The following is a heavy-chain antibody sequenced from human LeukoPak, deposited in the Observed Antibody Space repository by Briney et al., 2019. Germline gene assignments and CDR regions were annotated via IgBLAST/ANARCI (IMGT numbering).Heavy chain of an antibody. CDR3: AKDFGGIDY. Sequence: GGSLRLSCAASGFTFSSYGMHWVRQAPGKGLEWVAVISYDGSNKYYADSVKGRFTISRDNSKNTLYLQMNSLRAEDTAVYYCAKDFGGIDYWGQGTLVTVSS. CDR1: GFTFSSYG. CDR2: ISYDGSNK. V-gene: IGHV3-30*18. J-gene: IGHJ4*02. D-gene: IGHD3-16*01.